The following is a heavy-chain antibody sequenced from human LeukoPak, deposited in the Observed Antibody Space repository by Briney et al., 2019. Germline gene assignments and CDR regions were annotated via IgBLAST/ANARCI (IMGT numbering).Heavy chain of an antibody. V-gene: IGHV3-48*03. CDR1: GFTFSSYE. CDR3: AGSVWDAFDI. Sequence: GGSLRLSCAASGFTFSSYEMNWVRQAPGKGLEWVSYISSSGSTIYYADSVKGRFTISRDNAKNSLYLQMNSLRAEDTAVYYRAGSVWDAFDIWGQGTMVTVSS. CDR2: ISSSGSTI. D-gene: IGHD2-8*01. J-gene: IGHJ3*02.